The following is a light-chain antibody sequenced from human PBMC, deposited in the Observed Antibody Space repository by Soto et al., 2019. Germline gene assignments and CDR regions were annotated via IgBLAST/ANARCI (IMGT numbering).Light chain of an antibody. CDR3: QQYDSYSSLT. Sequence: DIQMTQSPSTLSASVGDRVTITCRAGQSISSWLAWYQQKPGKAPKLLIYKASSLERGVPSRFSGSGSGTDVTLTISSLQPDDFATYYCQQYDSYSSLTFGGGTKVEIK. CDR1: QSISSW. J-gene: IGKJ4*01. CDR2: KAS. V-gene: IGKV1-5*03.